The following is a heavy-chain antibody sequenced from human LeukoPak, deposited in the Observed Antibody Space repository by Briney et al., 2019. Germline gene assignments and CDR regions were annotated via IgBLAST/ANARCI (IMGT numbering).Heavy chain of an antibody. CDR3: GREYSGYPDF. V-gene: IGHV3-21*01. CDR2: ISPGKNYI. J-gene: IGHJ4*02. Sequence: PGGSLRLSCAASGFTFSSYIMSWVRQAPGEGLEWVSSISPGKNYIYYADSVKGRFTISRDNAKDSLYLQMNSLRAEDTAVYYCGREYSGYPDFWGQGTLVTVSS. D-gene: IGHD5-12*01. CDR1: GFTFSSYI.